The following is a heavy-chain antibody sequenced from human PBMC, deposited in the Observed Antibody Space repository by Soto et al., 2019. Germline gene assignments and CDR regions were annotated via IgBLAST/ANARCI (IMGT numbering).Heavy chain of an antibody. V-gene: IGHV2-70*01. CDR2: IDWDDDK. J-gene: IGHJ6*02. CDR3: ARGYYYGMDV. CDR1: GVSLSTSGMC. Sequence: XGPTVMNPTQTLTLTFTFSGVSLSTSGMCVSWIRQPPGKALEWLALIDWDDDKYYSTSLKTRLTISKDTSKNQVVLTMTNMDPVDTATYYCARGYYYGMDVWGQGTTVTVSS.